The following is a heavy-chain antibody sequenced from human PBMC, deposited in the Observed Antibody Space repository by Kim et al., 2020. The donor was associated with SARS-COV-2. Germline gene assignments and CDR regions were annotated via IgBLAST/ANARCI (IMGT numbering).Heavy chain of an antibody. V-gene: IGHV1-69*13. J-gene: IGHJ5*02. CDR2: IIPIFGTA. Sequence: SVKVSCKASGGTFSSYAISWVRQAPGQGLEWMGGIIPIFGTANYAQKFQGRVTFTADESTSTAYMELSSLRAEDTAVYYCARAADYGGNLDWFDPWGQGTLVTDSS. CDR1: GGTFSSYA. CDR3: ARAADYGGNLDWFDP. D-gene: IGHD4-17*01.